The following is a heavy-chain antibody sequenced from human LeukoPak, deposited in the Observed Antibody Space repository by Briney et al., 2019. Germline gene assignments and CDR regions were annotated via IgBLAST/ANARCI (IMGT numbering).Heavy chain of an antibody. CDR1: GGSFIGYY. D-gene: IGHD6-19*01. V-gene: IGHV4-34*01. J-gene: IGHJ4*02. Sequence: ASETLSLTCAVYGGSFIGYYWSWIRQPPGKGLEWIGEINHSGSTNYNPSLKSRVTIPVDTSKNQFSLKLSSVTAADTAVYYCARGRGGYSSGWYHDYWGQGTLVTVSS. CDR2: INHSGST. CDR3: ARGRGGYSSGWYHDY.